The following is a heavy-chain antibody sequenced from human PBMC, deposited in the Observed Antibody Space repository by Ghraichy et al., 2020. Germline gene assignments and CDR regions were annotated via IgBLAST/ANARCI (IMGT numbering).Heavy chain of an antibody. Sequence: SETLSLTCAVYGGSFSGYYWSWIRQPPGKGLEWIGEINHSGSTNYNPSLKSRVTISVDTSKNQFSLKLSSVTAADTAVYYCARRSYYDFWSGYSIVPDYYYYGMDVWGQGTTVTVSS. D-gene: IGHD3-3*01. V-gene: IGHV4-34*01. CDR2: INHSGST. J-gene: IGHJ6*02. CDR3: ARRSYYDFWSGYSIVPDYYYYGMDV. CDR1: GGSFSGYY.